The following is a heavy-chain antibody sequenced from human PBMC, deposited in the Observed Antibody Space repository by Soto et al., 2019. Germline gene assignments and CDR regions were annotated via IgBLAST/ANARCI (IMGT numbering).Heavy chain of an antibody. Sequence: SETLSLTCSVSGGSISGSYWSWIRQSPGKGLEWLGYVYYTGSTNYSPPLRSRVSISVDTSKNEFSLRLSSVTAADTAVYFCARSVAVPGAHIDYWGQGTQVTVSS. CDR2: VYYTGST. D-gene: IGHD6-19*01. J-gene: IGHJ4*02. V-gene: IGHV4-59*01. CDR3: ARSVAVPGAHIDY. CDR1: GGSISGSY.